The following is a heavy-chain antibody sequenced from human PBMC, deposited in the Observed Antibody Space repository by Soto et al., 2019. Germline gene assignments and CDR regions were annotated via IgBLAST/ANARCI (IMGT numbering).Heavy chain of an antibody. J-gene: IGHJ4*02. V-gene: IGHV4-30-2*01. CDR1: GASICGGGDR. Sequence: TLSLLWGVAGASICGGGDRWNWKRQPPGKGLEWIGYVHHTGSTHYSTSLKRRVTISLERSKNQFSLKLTSVTAADTAVYYCARTDVNTSRGDYFDSGAQGALVTVYS. CDR2: VHHTGST. CDR3: ARTDVNTSRGDYFDS. D-gene: IGHD1-26*01.